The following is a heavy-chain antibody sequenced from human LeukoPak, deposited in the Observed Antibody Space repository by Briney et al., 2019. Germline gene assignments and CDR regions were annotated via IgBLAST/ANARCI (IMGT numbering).Heavy chain of an antibody. Sequence: SETLSLTCAVSGGSISSTYWWSWVRQSPGKGLEWIGEIYHSGSSNYNPSLKSRVTISVDKSNNQISLRLTSVTAADTAVYYCARRVAVAGTYFDYWGQGTLVTVSS. CDR1: GGSISSTYW. CDR2: IYHSGSS. V-gene: IGHV4-4*02. CDR3: ARRVAVAGTYFDY. J-gene: IGHJ4*02. D-gene: IGHD6-19*01.